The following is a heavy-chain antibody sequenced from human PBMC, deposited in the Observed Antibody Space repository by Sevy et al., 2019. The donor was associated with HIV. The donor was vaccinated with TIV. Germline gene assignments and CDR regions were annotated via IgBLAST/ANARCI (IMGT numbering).Heavy chain of an antibody. CDR1: GFTFGDYA. Sequence: GGSLRLSCTGSGFTFGDYAMSWFRQAPGMGLEWVGFIRSKDYGGATEYAASVKGRFTISRDDSKSIGDLQMNSLKTEETAVYYCTGGYYYDSSGYSDYWGQGTLVTFSS. J-gene: IGHJ4*02. CDR2: IRSKDYGGAT. V-gene: IGHV3-49*03. CDR3: TGGYYYDSSGYSDY. D-gene: IGHD3-22*01.